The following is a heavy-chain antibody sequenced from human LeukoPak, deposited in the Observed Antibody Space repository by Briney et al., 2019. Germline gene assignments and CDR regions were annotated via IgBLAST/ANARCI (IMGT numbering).Heavy chain of an antibody. CDR1: GYSFTSYW. V-gene: IGHV5-51*01. D-gene: IGHD3-10*01. J-gene: IGHJ6*02. CDR3: ARIMVRGDYYYYYGMDV. CDR2: IYPGDSDT. Sequence: GESLKISCKGSGYSFTSYWIGWVRQMPGKGLEWMGIIYPGDSDTRYSPSFQGQVTISADKSISTAYLQWSSLKASDTAMYYCARIMVRGDYYYYYGMDVWGQGTTVTVSS.